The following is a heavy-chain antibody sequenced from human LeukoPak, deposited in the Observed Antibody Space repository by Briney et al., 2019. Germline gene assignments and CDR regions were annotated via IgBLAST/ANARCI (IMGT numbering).Heavy chain of an antibody. CDR3: ARDQPLQPLDY. D-gene: IGHD4-11*01. Sequence: DSVKGRFTISRDNAKNSLYLQMNSLRPEDTAVYYCARDQPLQPLDYWGQGALVTVSS. V-gene: IGHV3-7*04. J-gene: IGHJ4*02.